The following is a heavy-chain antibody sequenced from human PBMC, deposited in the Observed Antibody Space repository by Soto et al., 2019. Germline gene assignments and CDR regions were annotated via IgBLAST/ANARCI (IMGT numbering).Heavy chain of an antibody. D-gene: IGHD3-16*02. CDR2: IDPSDSYT. Sequence: PGESLKISCKGSGYSFTRYWISWVRQMPGKGLEWMGRIDPSDSYTNYSPSFQGHVTISADKSISTAYLQWSSLKASDTAMNYCARSMITFGGVIVIPEYGMDVWGQGTTVTVSS. J-gene: IGHJ6*02. CDR3: ARSMITFGGVIVIPEYGMDV. V-gene: IGHV5-10-1*01. CDR1: GYSFTRYW.